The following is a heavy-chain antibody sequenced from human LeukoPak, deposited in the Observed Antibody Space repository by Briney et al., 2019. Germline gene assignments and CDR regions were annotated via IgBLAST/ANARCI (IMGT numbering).Heavy chain of an antibody. CDR2: INQDGSVI. Sequence: PGGSLRLSCAASGLSFSSHWMSWVRQAPGKGLEWVANINQDGSVINYVGSVNGRFTISRDNAENSLYLQMNSLRGDDTALYYCAKDAYSRGDYWGQGTLVTVSS. CDR3: AKDAYSRGDY. J-gene: IGHJ4*02. D-gene: IGHD2-21*01. CDR1: GLSFSSHW. V-gene: IGHV3-7*01.